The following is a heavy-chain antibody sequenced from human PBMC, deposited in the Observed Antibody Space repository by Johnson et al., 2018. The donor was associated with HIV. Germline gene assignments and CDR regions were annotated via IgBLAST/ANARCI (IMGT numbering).Heavy chain of an antibody. Sequence: QVQLVESGGGVVQPGRSLRLSCAASGFTFSSYGMHWVRQAPGKGLEWVAVISYDGSNKYHADSVKGRFTISRDNSKNTLYLQMNSLRAEDTAIYYCARGWGGQQPIWGQGTMVTVSS. CDR2: ISYDGSNK. J-gene: IGHJ3*02. CDR3: ARGWGGQQPI. D-gene: IGHD3-16*01. V-gene: IGHV3-30*19. CDR1: GFTFSSYG.